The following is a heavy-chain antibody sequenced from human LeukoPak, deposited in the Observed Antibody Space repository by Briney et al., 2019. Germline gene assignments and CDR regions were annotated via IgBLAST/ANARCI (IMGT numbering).Heavy chain of an antibody. CDR3: ARDYGDYFDY. CDR2: IYYSGST. Sequence: PSETLSLTCTVSGGFISNYYWSWIRQPPGKGLEWIGYIYYSGSTNYNPSLKSRVIISVDTSKNQFSLKLSSVAAADTAVYYCARDYGDYFDYWGQGTLVSVSP. CDR1: GGFISNYY. D-gene: IGHD4-17*01. J-gene: IGHJ4*02. V-gene: IGHV4-59*01.